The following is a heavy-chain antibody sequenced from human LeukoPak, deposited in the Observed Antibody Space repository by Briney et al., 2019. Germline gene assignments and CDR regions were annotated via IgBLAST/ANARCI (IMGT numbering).Heavy chain of an antibody. D-gene: IGHD6-13*01. CDR1: GFTFDDYA. Sequence: GGSLRLSCAASGFTFDDYAMHWVRQAPGKGLEWVSGISWNSGSIGYADSVKGRFTTSRDNAKNSLYLQMNSLRAEDTALYYCAKSAAGTLYYYYYMDVWGKGTTVTISS. J-gene: IGHJ6*03. CDR3: AKSAAGTLYYYYYMDV. V-gene: IGHV3-9*01. CDR2: ISWNSGSI.